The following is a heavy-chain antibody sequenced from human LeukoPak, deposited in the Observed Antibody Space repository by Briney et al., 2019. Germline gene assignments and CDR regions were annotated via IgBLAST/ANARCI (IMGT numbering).Heavy chain of an antibody. CDR2: ISSRSTYI. V-gene: IGHV3-21*04. Sequence: GGSLRLSCAASGFTFSTYTMNWVRQAPGKGLEWVSWISSRSTYIYYADSVEGRFTISRDNAKNSLYLQMNSLRAEDTAVYYCAKSAATFDYWGQGTLVTVSS. CDR3: AKSAATFDY. D-gene: IGHD1-26*01. CDR1: GFTFSTYT. J-gene: IGHJ4*02.